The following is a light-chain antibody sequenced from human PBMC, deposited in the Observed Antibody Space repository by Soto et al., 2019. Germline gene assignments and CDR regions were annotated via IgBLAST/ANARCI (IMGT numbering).Light chain of an antibody. CDR2: DAS. J-gene: IGKJ4*01. Sequence: EIVWTQSPATLSLSPGERATISCRASPSVSSYLAWYHKKPCQAPSILIYDASNRATGIPARFSGSGSGTDFNLTISSLQPEDCAVYECQQQSNWTLTFGEGTKVDIK. CDR1: PSVSSY. CDR3: QQQSNWTLT. V-gene: IGKV3-11*01.